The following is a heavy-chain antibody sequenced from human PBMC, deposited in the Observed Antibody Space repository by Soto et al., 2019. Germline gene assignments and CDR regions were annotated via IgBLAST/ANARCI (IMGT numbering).Heavy chain of an antibody. V-gene: IGHV3-33*01. D-gene: IGHD2-15*01. Sequence: QVQLVESGGGVVQPGRSLRLSCAASGFAFSSYGMHWVRQAPGKGLEWVAVIWYDGSNKYYADSVKGRFTISRDNSKNTLYLQMNSLRAEETAVYYCAREVYCSGGSCYRTGPFDYWGQGTLVTVSS. CDR1: GFAFSSYG. CDR3: AREVYCSGGSCYRTGPFDY. J-gene: IGHJ4*02. CDR2: IWYDGSNK.